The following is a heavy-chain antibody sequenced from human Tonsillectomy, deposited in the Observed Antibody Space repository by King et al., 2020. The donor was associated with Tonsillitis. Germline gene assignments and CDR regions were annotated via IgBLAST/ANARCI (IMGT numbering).Heavy chain of an antibody. J-gene: IGHJ5*02. CDR3: ARDGSDILTSGDTGFDP. Sequence: VQLQESGQGMVKPSQPMSLTCTVSGGSISSGGYYWSWIRQHPGKGLEWIGYIYYSGSTYYNPSLKSRVTISVDTSKNQFSLKLSSVTAADTAVYYCARDGSDILTSGDTGFDPWGQGTLVTVSS. CDR2: IYYSGST. CDR1: GGSISSGGYY. V-gene: IGHV4-31*03. D-gene: IGHD3-9*01.